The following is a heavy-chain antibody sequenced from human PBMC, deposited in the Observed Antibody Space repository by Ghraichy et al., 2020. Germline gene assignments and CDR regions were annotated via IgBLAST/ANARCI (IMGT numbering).Heavy chain of an antibody. V-gene: IGHV4-59*01. Sequence: SQTLSLTCTVSGGSIRRYYWTWIRESPGKGLEWIGYIYYNGDTNYNATIKSRVTISLDTPKNQFSLNLNSVTCADPAGYCCASGGRGGYNYKDYWGQGTLVTISS. CDR2: IYYNGDT. D-gene: IGHD5-24*01. J-gene: IGHJ4*02. CDR1: GGSIRRYY. CDR3: ASGGRGGYNYKDY.